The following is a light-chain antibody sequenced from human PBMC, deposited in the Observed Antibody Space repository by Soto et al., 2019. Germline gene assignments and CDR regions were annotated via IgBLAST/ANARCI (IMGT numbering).Light chain of an antibody. CDR3: QQYNNWPPET. J-gene: IGKJ1*01. Sequence: ELVLSLSPGTLSLSQRVRATRSCRTSQSVSSNLAWYQQKPGQAPRLLIYGASTRATDIPARLSGSGSGTEFTLTISSLQSEDFEIYYCQQYNNWPPETFGQGGKVDVK. CDR1: QSVSSN. V-gene: IGKV3-15*01. CDR2: GAS.